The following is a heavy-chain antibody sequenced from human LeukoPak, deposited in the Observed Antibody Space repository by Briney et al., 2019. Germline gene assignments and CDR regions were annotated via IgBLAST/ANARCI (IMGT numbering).Heavy chain of an antibody. V-gene: IGHV4-4*09. J-gene: IGHJ4*02. CDR3: ARRSWGVYYFDY. CDR1: GGSISSYY. CDR2: IYTSGST. D-gene: IGHD3-10*01. Sequence: SETLSLICTVSGGSISSYYWSWIRQPPGKGLEWIGYIYTSGSTNYNPSLKSRVTISVDTSKNQFSLKLSSVTAADTAVYYCARRSWGVYYFDYWGQGTLVTVSS.